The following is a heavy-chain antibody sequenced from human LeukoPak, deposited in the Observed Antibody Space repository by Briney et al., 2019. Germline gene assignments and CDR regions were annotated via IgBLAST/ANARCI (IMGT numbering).Heavy chain of an antibody. Sequence: GGSLRLSCAASGFTFDDYGMSWVRQAPGKGLEWVSGINWNGGSTGYADSVKGRFTISRDNAKNSLYLQMNSLRAEDTALYYCARVFPVRDYYDSSGYAGAFDIWGQGTMVTVSS. CDR2: INWNGGST. J-gene: IGHJ3*02. CDR1: GFTFDDYG. D-gene: IGHD3-22*01. CDR3: ARVFPVRDYYDSSGYAGAFDI. V-gene: IGHV3-20*04.